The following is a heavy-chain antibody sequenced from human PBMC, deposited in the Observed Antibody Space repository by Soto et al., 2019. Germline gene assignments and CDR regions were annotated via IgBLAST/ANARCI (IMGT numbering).Heavy chain of an antibody. Sequence: GGSLRLSCAASGFTFSSYGMHWVRQAPGKGLEWVAVISYDGSNKYYADSVKGRFTISRDNSKNTLYLQMNSLRAEDTAVYYCAKDWGEYSSPAPPFDYWGQGTLVTVSS. D-gene: IGHD6-6*01. V-gene: IGHV3-30*18. CDR3: AKDWGEYSSPAPPFDY. CDR2: ISYDGSNK. J-gene: IGHJ4*02. CDR1: GFTFSSYG.